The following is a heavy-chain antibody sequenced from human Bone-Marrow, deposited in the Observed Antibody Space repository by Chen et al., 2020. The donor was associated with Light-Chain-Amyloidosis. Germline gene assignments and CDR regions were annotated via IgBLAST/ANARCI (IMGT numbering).Heavy chain of an antibody. CDR1: GFTFSSYS. CDR3: AGYDRRTYYYYYMDV. D-gene: IGHD3-3*01. CDR2: ISGSSSYI. V-gene: IGHV3-21*01. J-gene: IGHJ6*03. Sequence: EVQLVESGGGLVKPGGSLRLSCAASGFTFSSYSMNWVLQAPGKGLEWVSSISGSSSYIYCADSLKGRFTISRDNAKNSLYLQMISLRAEDTAVYYCAGYDRRTYYYYYMDVWGKGTTVTVSS.